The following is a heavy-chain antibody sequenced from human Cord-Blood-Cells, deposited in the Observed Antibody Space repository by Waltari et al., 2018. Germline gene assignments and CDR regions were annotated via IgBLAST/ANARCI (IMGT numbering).Heavy chain of an antibody. D-gene: IGHD2-2*01. CDR1: GGTFSSYA. J-gene: IGHJ6*02. CDR2: ISPIFGTA. CDR3: ARGKDIVVVPAAPLSYGMDV. Sequence: QVQLVQSGAEVKKPGSSVKVSCKASGGTFSSYAISWVRQAPGQGLEWMGGISPIFGTANYAQKFQGRVTITADESTSTAYMELSSLRSEDTAVYYCARGKDIVVVPAAPLSYGMDVWGQGTTVTVSS. V-gene: IGHV1-69*12.